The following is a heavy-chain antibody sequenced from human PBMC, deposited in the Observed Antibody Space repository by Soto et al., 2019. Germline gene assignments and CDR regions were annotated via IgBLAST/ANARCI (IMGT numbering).Heavy chain of an antibody. V-gene: IGHV3-9*01. CDR2: ITWNGGSM. J-gene: IGHJ6*03. D-gene: IGHD6-13*01. Sequence: EVQLVESGGGLVQPGRSLRLSCAASGFTFHDYAIHWVRQAPGKGLEWVSGITWNGGSMGYADSVQGRFSISRDNTRNYMYLQMNSLSAEDTALYYCAQSPRIAAAGVNYHYYYMDGWGKGTAVTVS. CDR3: AQSPRIAAAGVNYHYYYMDG. CDR1: GFTFHDYA.